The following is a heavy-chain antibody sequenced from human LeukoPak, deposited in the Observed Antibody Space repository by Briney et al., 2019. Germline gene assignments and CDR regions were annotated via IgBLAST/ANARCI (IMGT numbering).Heavy chain of an antibody. Sequence: PSESLSLTCTVTGASIRHYYWSWIRPPAGKGLEWIGRIIPSGSTNFNPSLKGRVTMSGDTSKNQFSLKLNSVTAADTAVYYCAKEGATPGPDFDYWGQGTLVIVSS. J-gene: IGHJ4*02. CDR2: IIPSGST. CDR3: AKEGATPGPDFDY. D-gene: IGHD1-26*01. V-gene: IGHV4-4*07. CDR1: GASIRHYY.